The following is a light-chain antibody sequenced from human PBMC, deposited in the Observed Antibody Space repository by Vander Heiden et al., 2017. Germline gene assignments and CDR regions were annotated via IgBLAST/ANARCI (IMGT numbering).Light chain of an antibody. V-gene: IGKV2-28*01. CDR2: LGS. J-gene: IGKJ1*01. CDR3: RQALQTPRE. Sequence: DIVMTQSPLSLPVTPGEPASISCRSSQSLLHSNGYNYLDWYLQKPGQSPQLLIYLGSNRASGVPDRFSGSGSGTDFTLKISRVDAEDVGVYYCRQALQTPREFGQGTKVEIK. CDR1: QSLLHSNGYNY.